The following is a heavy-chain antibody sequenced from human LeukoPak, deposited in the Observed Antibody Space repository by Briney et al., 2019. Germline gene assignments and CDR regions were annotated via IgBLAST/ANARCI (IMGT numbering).Heavy chain of an antibody. J-gene: IGHJ6*03. CDR2: IYYSGST. Sequence: PSETLSLTCTVSGGSISSYYWSWIRQPPGKGLEWIGYIYYSGSTNYNPSLKSRVTISVDTSKNQFSLKLSSVTAADTAVYYCARVRTSGAPIYYYYYYMDVWGKGTTVTISS. CDR3: ARVRTSGAPIYYYYYYMDV. CDR1: GGSISSYY. D-gene: IGHD3-16*01. V-gene: IGHV4-59*08.